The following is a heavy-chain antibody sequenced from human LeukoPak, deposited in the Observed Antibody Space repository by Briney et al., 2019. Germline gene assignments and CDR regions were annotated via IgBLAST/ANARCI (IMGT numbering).Heavy chain of an antibody. CDR1: GSTFRNYW. V-gene: IGHV3-7*01. J-gene: IGHJ5*02. CDR3: AKSGGFFDT. D-gene: IGHD1-26*01. Sequence: GGSLRLSCAVSGSTFRNYWMTWVRQAPGNGLEWVANINEDETEKFYVDSVVGRFTISRDNGKNFLYLQMNSLRAEDTAVYYCAKSGGFFDTWGQGTLVTVSS. CDR2: INEDETEK.